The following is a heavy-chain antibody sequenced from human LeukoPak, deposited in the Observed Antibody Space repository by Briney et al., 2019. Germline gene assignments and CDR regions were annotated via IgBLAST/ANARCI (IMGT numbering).Heavy chain of an antibody. CDR3: ARDMTAAKLPYYYYGMDV. CDR1: GFTFSSYG. D-gene: IGHD6-13*01. CDR2: IWYDGSNK. J-gene: IGHJ6*02. Sequence: GGSLRLSCAASGFTFSSYGTHWVRQAPGKGLEWVAVIWYDGSNKYYADSVKGRFTISRDNSKNTLYLQMNSLRAEDTAVYYCARDMTAAKLPYYYYGMDVWGQGTTVTVSS. V-gene: IGHV3-33*01.